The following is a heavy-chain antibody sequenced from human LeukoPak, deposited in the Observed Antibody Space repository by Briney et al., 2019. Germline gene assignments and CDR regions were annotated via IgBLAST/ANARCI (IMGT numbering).Heavy chain of an antibody. CDR2: INHSGST. CDR3: ARVRSYSNYYYYYGMGV. V-gene: IGHV4-34*01. D-gene: IGHD4-11*01. CDR1: GGSFSGYY. J-gene: IGHJ6*02. Sequence: SETLSLTCAVYGGSFSGYYWSWIRQPPGKGLEWIGEINHSGSTNYNPSLKSRVTISVDTSKNQFSLKLSSVTAADTAVYYCARVRSYSNYYYYYGMGVWGQGTTVTVSS.